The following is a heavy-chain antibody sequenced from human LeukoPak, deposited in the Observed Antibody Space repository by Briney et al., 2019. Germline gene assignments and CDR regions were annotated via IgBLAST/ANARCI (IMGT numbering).Heavy chain of an antibody. V-gene: IGHV1-18*01. Sequence: ASVKVSCKASGYTFTSYGISWVRQAPGQGLGWMGWISAYNGNTNYAQELQGRVTMTTDTSTSTAYMDLRSLRSDDTAVYYCARTHSSGWYSVGYYYMDVWGKGTTVTVSS. CDR1: GYTFTSYG. CDR3: ARTHSSGWYSVGYYYMDV. J-gene: IGHJ6*03. CDR2: ISAYNGNT. D-gene: IGHD6-19*01.